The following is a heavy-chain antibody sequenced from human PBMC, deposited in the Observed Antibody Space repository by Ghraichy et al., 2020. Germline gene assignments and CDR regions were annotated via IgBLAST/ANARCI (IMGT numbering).Heavy chain of an antibody. CDR3: ARYGGSYYYYYGMDV. J-gene: IGHJ6*02. CDR2: ISSSGSTI. V-gene: IGHV3-48*03. Sequence: GGSLRLSCAASGFTFSSYEMNWVRQAPGKGLEWVSYISSSGSTIYYADSVKGRFTISRDNAKNSLYLQMNSLRAEDTAVYYCARYGGSYYYYYGMDVWGQGTTVTVSS. CDR1: GFTFSSYE. D-gene: IGHD1-26*01.